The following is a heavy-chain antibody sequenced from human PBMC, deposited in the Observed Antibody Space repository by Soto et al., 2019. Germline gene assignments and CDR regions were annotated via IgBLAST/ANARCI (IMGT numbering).Heavy chain of an antibody. Sequence: SETLSLTCTVCGGSISSYYWSWIRQPPGKGLEWIGYIYYSGSTNYNPSLKSRVTISVDTSKNQFSLKLSSVTAADTAVYYCARSKTYYYDSSVGWFDPWGQGTLVTVSS. CDR2: IYYSGST. V-gene: IGHV4-59*01. CDR3: ARSKTYYYDSSVGWFDP. D-gene: IGHD3-22*01. J-gene: IGHJ5*02. CDR1: GGSISSYY.